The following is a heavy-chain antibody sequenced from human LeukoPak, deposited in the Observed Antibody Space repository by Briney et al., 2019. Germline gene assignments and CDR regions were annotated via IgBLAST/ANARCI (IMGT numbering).Heavy chain of an antibody. CDR1: GFNFSSYW. CDR3: ARVRYYFDY. CDR2: IKQDGSEK. Sequence: GGSLRLSCAASGFNFSSYWMSWVRQAPGKGLEWVANIKQDGSEKYYVDSVKGRFTISRDNAKNSLYLQMNSLRAEDTAVYYCARVRYYFDYWGQGTLVTVSS. V-gene: IGHV3-7*03. D-gene: IGHD3-10*01. J-gene: IGHJ4*02.